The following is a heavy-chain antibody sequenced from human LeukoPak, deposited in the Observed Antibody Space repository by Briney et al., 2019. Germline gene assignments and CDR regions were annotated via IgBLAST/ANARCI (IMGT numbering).Heavy chain of an antibody. V-gene: IGHV4-59*12. CDR1: GGSISSYY. D-gene: IGHD2-2*01. J-gene: IGHJ5*02. CDR2: IYYSGST. Sequence: PSETLSLTCTVSGGSISSYYWSWIRQPPGKGLEWIGYIYYSGSTNHNPSLKSRVTISVDTSKNQFSLKLSSVTAADTAVYYCARRRCSSTSCYAYRVVVNWFDPWGQGTLVTVSS. CDR3: ARRRCSSTSCYAYRVVVNWFDP.